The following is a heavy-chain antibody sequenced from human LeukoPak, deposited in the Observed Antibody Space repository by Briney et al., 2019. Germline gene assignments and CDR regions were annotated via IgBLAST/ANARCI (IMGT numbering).Heavy chain of an antibody. J-gene: IGHJ3*02. CDR2: ISGSSTYT. V-gene: IGHV3-11*05. CDR1: GFTFSDYY. Sequence: GGSLRLSCAASGFTFSDYYMGWIRQAPGKGLEGVSYISGSSTYTNYADSAKGRFTISRDNAKNSLYLQMNSLRAEDTAVYYCARVWASSSWYRAFDIWGQGTMVAVSS. CDR3: ARVWASSSWYRAFDI. D-gene: IGHD6-13*01.